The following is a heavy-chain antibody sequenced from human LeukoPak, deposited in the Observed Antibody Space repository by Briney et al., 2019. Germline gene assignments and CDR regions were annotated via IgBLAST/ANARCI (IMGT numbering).Heavy chain of an antibody. J-gene: IGHJ3*02. Sequence: SETLSLTCTVSGGSISSSSYYWGWIRQPPGKGLEWIGSIYYSGSTYYNPPLKSRVTISVDTSKNQFSLKLSSVTAADTAVYYCARDRGSSSWYDAFDIWGQGTMVTVSS. V-gene: IGHV4-39*07. D-gene: IGHD6-13*01. CDR2: IYYSGST. CDR1: GGSISSSSYY. CDR3: ARDRGSSSWYDAFDI.